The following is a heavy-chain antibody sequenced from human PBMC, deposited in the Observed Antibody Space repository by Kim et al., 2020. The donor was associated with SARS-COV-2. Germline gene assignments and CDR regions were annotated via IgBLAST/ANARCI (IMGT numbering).Heavy chain of an antibody. Sequence: NKCYAASVKGRFTISRDNSKNTLYLQMNSLRAEDTAVYYCAREPTYGDSSWGQGTLVTVSS. D-gene: IGHD4-17*01. CDR3: AREPTYGDSS. J-gene: IGHJ4*02. CDR2: NK. V-gene: IGHV3-33*01.